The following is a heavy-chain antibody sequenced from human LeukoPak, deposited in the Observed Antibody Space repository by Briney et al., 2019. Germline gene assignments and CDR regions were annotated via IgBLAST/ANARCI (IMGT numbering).Heavy chain of an antibody. V-gene: IGHV4-4*07. CDR3: ARGILLWFGELYFDY. CDR2: IYTSGST. D-gene: IGHD3-10*01. CDR1: GGSISSYY. Sequence: SETLSLTCTVSGGSISSYYWSWIRQPAGKGLEWIGRIYTSGSTNHNPSLKSRVTMSVDTSKNQFSLKLSSVTAADTAVYYCARGILLWFGELYFDYWGQGTLVTVSS. J-gene: IGHJ4*02.